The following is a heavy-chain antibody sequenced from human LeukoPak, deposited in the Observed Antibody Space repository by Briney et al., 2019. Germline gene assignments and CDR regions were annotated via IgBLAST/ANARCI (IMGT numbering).Heavy chain of an antibody. J-gene: IGHJ4*02. CDR3: AKDRLRCLDY. CDR2: IRYDASNK. Sequence: GGSLRLSCAASGFTFSSYGIHWVRQAPGKGLEWVAFIRYDASNKYYADSVKGRFTISRDNSKNTLYLQMNSLRAEDTAVYYCAKDRLRCLDYWGQGTLVTVSS. D-gene: IGHD4-17*01. V-gene: IGHV3-30*02. CDR1: GFTFSSYG.